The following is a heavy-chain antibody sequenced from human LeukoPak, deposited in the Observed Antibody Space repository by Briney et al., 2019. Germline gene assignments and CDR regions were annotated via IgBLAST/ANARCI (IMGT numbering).Heavy chain of an antibody. CDR2: IDTNAGNP. CDR1: GYTFTSYT. CDR3: ARYYYDSRDYPQFDY. Sequence: ASVKVSCKASGYTFTSYTMHWVRQAPGQGLEWMGWIDTNAGNPTYAQGFTGRFVFSLDTSVTTAYLQISSLKAEDTAVYYCARYYYDSRDYPQFDYWGQGTLVTVSS. V-gene: IGHV7-4-1*02. D-gene: IGHD3-22*01. J-gene: IGHJ4*02.